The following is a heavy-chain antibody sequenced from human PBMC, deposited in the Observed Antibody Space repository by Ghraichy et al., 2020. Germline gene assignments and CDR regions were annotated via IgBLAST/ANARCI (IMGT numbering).Heavy chain of an antibody. Sequence: GGSLRLSCAASGFTFSTYSMNWVRQAPGKGLEWVSYITDSSSTITYADSVKGRFTISRDNARNSLYLQMNSLRDEDTAVYYCARMFFTNGVCYDAFDIWGQGTMVTVSS. J-gene: IGHJ3*02. D-gene: IGHD2-8*01. V-gene: IGHV3-48*02. CDR1: GFTFSTYS. CDR2: ITDSSSTI. CDR3: ARMFFTNGVCYDAFDI.